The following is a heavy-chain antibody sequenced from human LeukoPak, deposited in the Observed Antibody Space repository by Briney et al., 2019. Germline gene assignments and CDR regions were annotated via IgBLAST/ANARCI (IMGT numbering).Heavy chain of an antibody. D-gene: IGHD5-18*01. J-gene: IGHJ4*02. CDR1: GYTFTGYY. V-gene: IGHV1-2*02. Sequence: ASVNVSCKASGYTFTGYYMHWVRQAPGQGLEWMGWINPNSGGTSYAQKFQGRVTMTRDTSISTAYMELSRLRSDDTAVYYCARVQLGYSYVMLFDYWGQGTLVTVSS. CDR2: INPNSGGT. CDR3: ARVQLGYSYVMLFDY.